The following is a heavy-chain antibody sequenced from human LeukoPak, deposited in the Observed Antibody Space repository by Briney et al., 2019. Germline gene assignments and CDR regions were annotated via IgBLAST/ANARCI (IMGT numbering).Heavy chain of an antibody. Sequence: GASVKVSCKASGYTFTSHDINWVRQATGQGLEWMGWMNPNSGNTGYAQKFQGRVTITRNTSISTAYMELSSLKSEDTAVYYCARGGDFWRPGFDCWGQGTLVTVSS. CDR3: ARGGDFWRPGFDC. V-gene: IGHV1-8*03. CDR1: GYTFTSHD. D-gene: IGHD3-3*01. CDR2: MNPNSGNT. J-gene: IGHJ4*02.